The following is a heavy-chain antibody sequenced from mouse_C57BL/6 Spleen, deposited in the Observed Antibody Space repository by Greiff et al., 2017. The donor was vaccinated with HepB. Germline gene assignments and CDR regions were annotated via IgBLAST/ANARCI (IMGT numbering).Heavy chain of an antibody. D-gene: IGHD2-3*01. J-gene: IGHJ2*01. V-gene: IGHV1-52*01. CDR3: ARGSDGYYFDY. CDR2: IDPSDSET. Sequence: QVQLQQPGAELVRPGSSVKLSCKASGYTFTSYWMHWVKQSPIQGLEWIGNIDPSDSETHYNQKFKDKATLTVDKSSSTAYMQLSSLTSEDSAVYYCARGSDGYYFDYWGQGTTLTVSS. CDR1: GYTFTSYW.